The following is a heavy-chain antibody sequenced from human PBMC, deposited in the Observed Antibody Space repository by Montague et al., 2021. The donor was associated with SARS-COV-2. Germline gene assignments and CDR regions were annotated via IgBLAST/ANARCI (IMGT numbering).Heavy chain of an antibody. CDR2: IYYSGST. CDR1: GGSISSGGYY. Sequence: TLSLTCTVSGGSISSGGYYWSWIRQHPGKGLEWIGYIYYSGSTYYNPSLKSRVTISVDTSKNQFSLKLSSVTAADTAAYYCARLTAGYCSGGSCYWGTGFDYWGQGTLVTVSS. V-gene: IGHV4-31*03. D-gene: IGHD2-15*01. CDR3: ARLTAGYCSGGSCYWGTGFDY. J-gene: IGHJ4*02.